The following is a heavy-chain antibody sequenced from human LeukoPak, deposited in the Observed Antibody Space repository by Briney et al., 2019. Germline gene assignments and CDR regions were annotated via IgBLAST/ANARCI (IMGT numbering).Heavy chain of an antibody. CDR1: GFTFSSYA. V-gene: IGHV3-30-3*01. CDR2: ISYDGSNK. D-gene: IGHD3-22*01. J-gene: IGHJ4*02. CDR3: ARAGCYYDSSGYCPPFDY. Sequence: GRSLRLSCAAPGFTFSSYAMHWVRQAPGKGLEWVAVISYDGSNKYYADSVKGRFTISRDNSKNTLYLQMNSLRAEDTAVYYCARAGCYYDSSGYCPPFDYWGQGTLVTVSS.